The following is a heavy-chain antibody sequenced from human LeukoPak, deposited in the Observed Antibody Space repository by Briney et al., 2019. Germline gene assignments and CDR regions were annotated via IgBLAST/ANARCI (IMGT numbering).Heavy chain of an antibody. CDR2: ISGTGGST. Sequence: GGSLRLSCVASGFTFSSSAMNWVRQAPGKGLEWVSTISGTGGSTYYADSVKGRFTISRDNPKNTLYVQMNSLSAEDTAVYYCAKDSGTYYKSFDMWGQGTMVTVSS. V-gene: IGHV3-23*01. CDR1: GFTFSSSA. D-gene: IGHD1-26*01. CDR3: AKDSGTYYKSFDM. J-gene: IGHJ3*02.